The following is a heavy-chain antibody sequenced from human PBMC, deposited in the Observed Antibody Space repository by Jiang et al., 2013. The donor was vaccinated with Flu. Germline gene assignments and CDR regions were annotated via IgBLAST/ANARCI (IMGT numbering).Heavy chain of an antibody. Sequence: GGVVQPGGSLRLSCAASGFTFSNFAMYLGPPGSRQGAGWVSSIWFDGTNQHYADSVKGRFTISRDNSKNTLHLQTNSLRAEDTAVYYCATLRGSSYDTYLMDHWGQGTLITVSS. CDR2: IWFDGTNQ. CDR1: GFTFSNFA. V-gene: IGHV3-30*02. CDR3: ATLRGSSYDTYLMDH. D-gene: IGHD3-9*01. J-gene: IGHJ4*02.